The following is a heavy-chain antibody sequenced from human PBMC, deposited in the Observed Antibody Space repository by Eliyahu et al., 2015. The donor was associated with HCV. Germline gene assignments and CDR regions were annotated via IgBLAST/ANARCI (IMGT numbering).Heavy chain of an antibody. CDR2: INHSGST. Sequence: QVQLQQWGAGLLKPSETLSLTCAVYGGSFSGYYWSWIRQPPGKGLGWIGEINHSGSTNYNPSLKSRVTISVDTSKNQFSLKLSSVTAADTAVYYCASMSILNAFDIWGQGTMVTVSS. V-gene: IGHV4-34*01. J-gene: IGHJ3*02. CDR3: ASMSILNAFDI. D-gene: IGHD6-6*01. CDR1: GGSFSGYY.